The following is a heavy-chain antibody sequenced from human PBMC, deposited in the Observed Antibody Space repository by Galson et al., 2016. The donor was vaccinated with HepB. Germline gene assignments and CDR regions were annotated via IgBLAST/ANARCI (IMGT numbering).Heavy chain of an antibody. J-gene: IGHJ2*01. V-gene: IGHV4-59*01. CDR1: GGSISNFH. CDR2: LYYSETT. CDR3: ARGITMIVVEPAHWYFDL. Sequence: ETLSLPCTVSGGSISNFHWSWIRQPPGKGLEWIGYLYYSETTNYNPSLKSRVTISIDTANNQVSLKLRSVTAADTAVYFCARGITMIVVEPAHWYFDLWGRGTLVTVSS. D-gene: IGHD3-22*01.